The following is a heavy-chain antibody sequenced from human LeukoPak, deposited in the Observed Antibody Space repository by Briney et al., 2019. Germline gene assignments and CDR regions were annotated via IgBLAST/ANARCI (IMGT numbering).Heavy chain of an antibody. Sequence: TGGSLRLSCAVSGFTFSAYGMHWVRQAPGKGLEWVAVISYDGSYQAYADSVKGRFTVSRDSSKNTLYLQLNSLRPEDTGLYCCARERRRDGYNYKGYWGQGTQVSVSS. CDR3: ARERRRDGYNYKGY. V-gene: IGHV3-30*04. D-gene: IGHD5-24*01. CDR2: ISYDGSYQ. J-gene: IGHJ4*02. CDR1: GFTFSAYG.